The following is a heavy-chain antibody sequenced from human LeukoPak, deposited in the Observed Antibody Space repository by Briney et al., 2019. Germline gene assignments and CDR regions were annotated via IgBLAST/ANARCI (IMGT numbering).Heavy chain of an antibody. CDR2: ISSSSSYI. Sequence: GGSLRLSCAASGFTFSSYSMNWVRQAPGKGLEWVSSISSSSSYIYYADSVKGRFTISRDNAKNSLYLQMNSLRAEDTAVYYCARDDCSGGSCYTDYWGQGTLVTVTS. V-gene: IGHV3-21*01. CDR1: GFTFSSYS. CDR3: ARDDCSGGSCYTDY. J-gene: IGHJ4*02. D-gene: IGHD2-15*01.